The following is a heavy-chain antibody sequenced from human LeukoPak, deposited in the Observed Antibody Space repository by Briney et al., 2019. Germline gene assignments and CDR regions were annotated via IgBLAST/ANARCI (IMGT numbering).Heavy chain of an antibody. Sequence: GGSLRLSCAASGFTFSSYAMSWVRQAPGKGLEWVSAIIGSGGSTYYAASVKGRFTISRDNSKNTLYLQMNSLRAEDTAVYYCAKAIRRYYYGSGSWFDPWGQGTLVTVSS. CDR3: AKAIRRYYYGSGSWFDP. V-gene: IGHV3-23*01. CDR2: IIGSGGST. D-gene: IGHD3-10*01. J-gene: IGHJ5*02. CDR1: GFTFSSYA.